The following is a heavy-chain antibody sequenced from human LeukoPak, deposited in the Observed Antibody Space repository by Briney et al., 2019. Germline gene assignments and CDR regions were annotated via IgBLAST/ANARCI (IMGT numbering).Heavy chain of an antibody. Sequence: GGSLRLSCAASGMTFSDHWMLWVRHVPGKGLVWVSFIKTDGRTTIYADSVKGRFTISRDNGKSTLYLQMNSLRAEDTAIYYCTTGPSYGYEWWGQGTVVTVSS. CDR1: GMTFSDHW. D-gene: IGHD3-16*01. J-gene: IGHJ1*01. CDR2: IKTDGRTT. CDR3: TTGPSYGYEW. V-gene: IGHV3-74*01.